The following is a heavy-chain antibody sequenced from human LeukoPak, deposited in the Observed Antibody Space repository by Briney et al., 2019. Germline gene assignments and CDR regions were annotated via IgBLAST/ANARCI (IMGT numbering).Heavy chain of an antibody. V-gene: IGHV3-23*01. D-gene: IGHD4-17*01. CDR1: GFTFSSYA. CDR2: ISGSGGGT. J-gene: IGHJ4*02. CDR3: AKITTETVWRYFDY. Sequence: GGSLRLSCAASGFTFSSYAMSWVRQAPGKGLEWVSAISGSGGGTYYADSVKGRFTISRDNSKNTLYLQMNSLRAEDTAVYYCAKITTETVWRYFDYWGQGTLVTVSS.